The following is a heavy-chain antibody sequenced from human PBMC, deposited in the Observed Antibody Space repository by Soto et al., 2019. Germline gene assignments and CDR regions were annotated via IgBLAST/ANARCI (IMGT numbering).Heavy chain of an antibody. V-gene: IGHV4-31*03. D-gene: IGHD2-21*01. CDR2: NYSSGDT. Sequence: QVQLQESGPGLVRPSQTLSLTCTVSGGSVTSGGYYWSWIRHCPGKGLEWIGYNYSSGDTYYNPSLNSRVAMSVYPSKNQFSLQLTSVTVAETAIYYCTRDCGPPVTHGYDSLGKGSLVTVSS. CDR1: GGSVTSGGYY. CDR3: TRDCGPPVTHGYDS. J-gene: IGHJ5*01.